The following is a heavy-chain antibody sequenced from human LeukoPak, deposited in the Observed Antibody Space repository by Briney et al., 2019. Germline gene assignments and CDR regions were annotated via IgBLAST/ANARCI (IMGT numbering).Heavy chain of an antibody. CDR1: GFSLSGYS. V-gene: IGHV3-21*01. CDR2: ISSTSSYI. CDR3: ARDGRSTWYEDS. Sequence: GGSLRLSCAASGFSLSGYSMNWVRQAPGKGLGWVSSISSTSSYIYYADSVKGRFTISRDNAKNSLFLQMNNLRAEDAAVYFCARDGRSTWYEDSWGQGTLVTVSS. J-gene: IGHJ4*02. D-gene: IGHD6-13*01.